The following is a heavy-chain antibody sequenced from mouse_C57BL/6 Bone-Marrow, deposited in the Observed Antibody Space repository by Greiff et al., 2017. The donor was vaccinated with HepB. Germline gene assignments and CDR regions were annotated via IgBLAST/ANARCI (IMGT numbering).Heavy chain of an antibody. V-gene: IGHV2-6-1*01. CDR1: GFSLTSYG. Sequence: QVQLKQSGPGLVAPSQSLSITCTVSGFSLTSYGVHWVRQPPGKGLEWLVVIWSDGSTTYNSALKSRLSISKDNSKSQVFLKMNSLQTDDTAMYYCARHKGRDYAMDYWGQGTSVTVSS. CDR2: IWSDGST. CDR3: ARHKGRDYAMDY. J-gene: IGHJ4*01.